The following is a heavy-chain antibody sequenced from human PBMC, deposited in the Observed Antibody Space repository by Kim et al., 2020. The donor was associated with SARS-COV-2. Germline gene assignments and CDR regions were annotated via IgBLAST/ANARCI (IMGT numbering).Heavy chain of an antibody. Sequence: SETLSLTCAVYGGSFSGYYWSWIRQPPGKGLEWIGEINHSGSTNYNPSLKSRVTISVDTSKNQFSLKLSSVTAADTAVYYCARARILYHTREARLGPSPRIVVVPAAMDYWGQGTLVTVSS. CDR1: GGSFSGYY. CDR3: ARARILYHTREARLGPSPRIVVVPAAMDY. CDR2: INHSGST. J-gene: IGHJ4*02. V-gene: IGHV4-34*01. D-gene: IGHD2-2*01.